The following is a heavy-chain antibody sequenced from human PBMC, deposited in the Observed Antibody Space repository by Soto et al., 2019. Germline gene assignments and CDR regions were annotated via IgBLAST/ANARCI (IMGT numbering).Heavy chain of an antibody. D-gene: IGHD3-10*01. CDR2: INHLEAT. CDR1: GASITFGAYS. V-gene: IGHV4-30-2*01. Sequence: QLQLHMSGSGLVKPSQTLSLTCTVSGASITFGAYSWMWIRQTPGKRLEWMGYINHLEATFNSPSIESRLTLSIDRTKNSFPLNVKSMSAADRAVYFCARGGAFDSFDYWGQGILVTVSS. J-gene: IGHJ4*02. CDR3: ARGGAFDSFDY.